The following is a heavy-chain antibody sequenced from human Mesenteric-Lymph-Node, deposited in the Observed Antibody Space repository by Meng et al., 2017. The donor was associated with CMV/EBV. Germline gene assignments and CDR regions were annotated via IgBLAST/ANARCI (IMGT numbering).Heavy chain of an antibody. V-gene: IGHV1-8*02. CDR3: ARLNSGYYYYYYGMDV. Sequence: ASVKVSCKASGGTFSSYAISWVRQAPGQGLEWMGWMNPNSGNTGYAQKFQGRVTMTRNTSISTAYMELSSLRSEDTAVYYCARLNSGYYYYYYGMDVWGQGTTVTVSS. D-gene: IGHD3-22*01. CDR1: GGTFSSYA. J-gene: IGHJ6*02. CDR2: MNPNSGNT.